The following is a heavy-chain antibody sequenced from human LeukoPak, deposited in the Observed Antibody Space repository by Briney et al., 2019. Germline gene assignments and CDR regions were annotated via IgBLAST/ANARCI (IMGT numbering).Heavy chain of an antibody. CDR3: ARDRAAAVDGDAFDI. J-gene: IGHJ3*02. CDR2: ISNNGGST. CDR1: GFTFSRYA. D-gene: IGHD6-25*01. Sequence: GGSLRLSCSASGFTFSRYAMHWVRQAPGKGLEYVSAISNNGGSTYYADSVKGRFTISRDNAKNSLYLQMNSLRAEDTAVYYCARDRAAAVDGDAFDIWGQGTMVTVSS. V-gene: IGHV3-64*04.